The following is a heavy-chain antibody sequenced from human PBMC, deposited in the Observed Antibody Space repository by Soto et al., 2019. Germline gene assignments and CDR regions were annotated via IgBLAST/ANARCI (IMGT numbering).Heavy chain of an antibody. CDR1: GGSISSGDYY. CDR3: ARASVGYDYVWGSYRTEFDY. Sequence: SETLSLTCTVSGGSISSGDYYWSWIRQPPGKGLEWIGYIYYSGSTYHSPSLKSRVTISVDTSKNQFSLKLSSVTAADTAVYYCARASVGYDYVWGSYRTEFDYWGQGTLVTVSS. CDR2: IYYSGST. V-gene: IGHV4-30-4*01. D-gene: IGHD3-16*02. J-gene: IGHJ4*02.